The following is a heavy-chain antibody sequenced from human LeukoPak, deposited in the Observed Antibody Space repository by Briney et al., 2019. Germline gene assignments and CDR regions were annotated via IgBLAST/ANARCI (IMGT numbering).Heavy chain of an antibody. D-gene: IGHD6-19*01. CDR1: GFPFSSYA. CDR3: ARAGGWYAADDY. CDR2: ISGSGGST. Sequence: GGSLRLSCAVSGFPFSSYATSWVRQAPEKGLEWVSGISGSGGSTYYADSVKGRFTISRDNAKNSLYLQMNSLRAEDTAVYYCARAGGWYAADDYWGQRTLVTLSS. J-gene: IGHJ4*02. V-gene: IGHV3-23*01.